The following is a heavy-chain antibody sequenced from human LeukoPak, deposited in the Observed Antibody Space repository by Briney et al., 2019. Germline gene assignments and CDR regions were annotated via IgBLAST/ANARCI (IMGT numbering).Heavy chain of an antibody. CDR3: AELGITMIGGV. Sequence: GGSLRLSCAASGFTFSSYSMNWVRQAPGKGLEWVSYISSSGSTIYYADSVKGRFTISRDNAKNSLYLQMNSLRAEDTAVYYCAELGITMIGGVWGKGTTVTIFS. CDR1: GFTFSSYS. V-gene: IGHV3-48*04. J-gene: IGHJ6*04. CDR2: ISSSGSTI. D-gene: IGHD3-10*02.